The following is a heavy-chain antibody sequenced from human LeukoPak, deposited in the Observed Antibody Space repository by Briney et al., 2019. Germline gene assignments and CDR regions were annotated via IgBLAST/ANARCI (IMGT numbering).Heavy chain of an antibody. CDR1: GFTFSSYG. CDR2: IWYDGSNK. CDR3: ARLITVMDFYGMDV. Sequence: GRSLRLSCAASGFTFSSYGMHWVRQAPGKGLEWVAVIWYDGSNKYYADSVKGRFTISRDNAKNSLYLQMNSLRAEDTAVYYCARLITVMDFYGMDVWGQGTTVTVSS. J-gene: IGHJ6*02. D-gene: IGHD4-17*01. V-gene: IGHV3-33*01.